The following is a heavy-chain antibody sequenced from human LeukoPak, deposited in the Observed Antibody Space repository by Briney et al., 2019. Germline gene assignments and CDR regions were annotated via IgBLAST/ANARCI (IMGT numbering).Heavy chain of an antibody. J-gene: IGHJ4*02. V-gene: IGHV3-21*01. D-gene: IGHD1-14*01. CDR3: VRGDNRDY. CDR1: GFSFSAST. CDR2: IGKTSRDM. Sequence: GGSLRLSCAASGFSFSASTMNWVRQAPGKGLEWISSIGKTSRDMYYADSVRGRFTISRDNAKNSLFLLMNSLRVEDTSVYYCVRGDNRDYWGQGTLVTVSS.